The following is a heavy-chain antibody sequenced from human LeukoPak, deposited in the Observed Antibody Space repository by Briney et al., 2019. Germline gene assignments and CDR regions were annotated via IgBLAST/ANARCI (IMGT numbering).Heavy chain of an antibody. CDR1: GFTFDDYA. J-gene: IGHJ6*03. CDR3: AKGVGYYYMDV. CDR2: ISWNSGSI. Sequence: PGGSLRLSCAASGFTFDDYAMHWVRQAPGKGLEWVSGISWNSGSIGYADSVKGRFTISRDNAKNSLYLQMNSLRAEDTALYYCAKGVGYYYMDVWGKGTTVTVSS. V-gene: IGHV3-9*01. D-gene: IGHD3-10*01.